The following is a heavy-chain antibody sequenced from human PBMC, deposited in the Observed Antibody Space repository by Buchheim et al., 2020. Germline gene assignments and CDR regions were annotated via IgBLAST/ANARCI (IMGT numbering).Heavy chain of an antibody. CDR2: INHSGST. Sequence: QVQLQQWGAGLLKPSETLSLTCAVYGGSFSGYYWSWIRQPPGKGLEWIGEINHSGSTNSNPSLKRRVTISVDTSTNQFSLKLSSVTAADTAVYYCARGGGVFGVVIAYYYYGMDVWGQGTT. J-gene: IGHJ6*02. CDR3: ARGGGVFGVVIAYYYYGMDV. CDR1: GGSFSGYY. D-gene: IGHD3-3*01. V-gene: IGHV4-34*01.